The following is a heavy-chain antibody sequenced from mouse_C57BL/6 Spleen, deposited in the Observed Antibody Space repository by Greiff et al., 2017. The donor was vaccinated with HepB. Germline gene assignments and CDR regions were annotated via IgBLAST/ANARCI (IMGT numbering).Heavy chain of an antibody. J-gene: IGHJ4*01. Sequence: DVKLQESGGGLVQPGGSLSLSSAASGFTFTDYYMSWVRQPPGKALEWLGSIRNKANGYTTEYSASVKGRFTISRDNSQSILYLQMNALRAEDSATYYCARYKGHYYAMDYWGQGTSVTVSS. CDR3: ARYKGHYYAMDY. CDR1: GFTFTDYY. CDR2: IRNKANGYTT. V-gene: IGHV7-3*01.